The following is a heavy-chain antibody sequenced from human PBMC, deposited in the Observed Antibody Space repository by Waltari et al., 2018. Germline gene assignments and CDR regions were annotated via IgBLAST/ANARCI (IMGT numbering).Heavy chain of an antibody. Sequence: QVQLQESGPGLVKPSETLSLTCTVSGGSISSHYWPWIRQPPGKGLEWIGYSYYSGSTNYNPSLKSRVTISVDTSKNQFSLKLSSVTAADTAVYYCARKTGDDWYFDLWGRGTLVTVSS. J-gene: IGHJ2*01. CDR2: SYYSGST. V-gene: IGHV4-59*11. CDR3: ARKTGDDWYFDL. D-gene: IGHD7-27*01. CDR1: GGSISSHY.